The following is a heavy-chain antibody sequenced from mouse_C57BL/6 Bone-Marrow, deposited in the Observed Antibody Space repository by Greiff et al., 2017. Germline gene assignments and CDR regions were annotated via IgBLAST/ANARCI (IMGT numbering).Heavy chain of an antibody. CDR2: FHPYNDDT. J-gene: IGHJ2*01. Sequence: QVQLKESGAELVKPGASVKMSCKASGYTFTTYPIEWMKQNHGKSLEWIGNFHPYNDDTKYNEKFKGKATLTVEKSSSTVYLELSRLTSDDSAVYYCARGHYYYGSSSYYFDYWGQGTTLTVSS. V-gene: IGHV1-47*01. D-gene: IGHD1-1*01. CDR1: GYTFTTYP. CDR3: ARGHYYYGSSSYYFDY.